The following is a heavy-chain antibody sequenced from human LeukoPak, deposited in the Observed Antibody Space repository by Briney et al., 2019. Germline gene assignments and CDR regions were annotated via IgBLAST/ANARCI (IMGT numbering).Heavy chain of an antibody. CDR2: MNPNSGNT. V-gene: IGHV1-8*01. Sequence: ASVKVSCKASGYTFTSYDINWVRQATGQGLEWMGWMNPNSGNTGYAQKFQGRVTMTRNTTISTAYMELSSLRSEDTAVYYCARGPTYCGGDCYPGHYYYYMDVWGKGTTVTVSS. D-gene: IGHD2-21*02. CDR3: ARGPTYCGGDCYPGHYYYYMDV. CDR1: GYTFTSYD. J-gene: IGHJ6*03.